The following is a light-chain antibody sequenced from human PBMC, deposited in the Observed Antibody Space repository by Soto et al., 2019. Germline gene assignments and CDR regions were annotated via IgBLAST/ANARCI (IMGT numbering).Light chain of an antibody. V-gene: IGLV2-14*01. Sequence: QSALTQPASMSGSPGQSITISCTGTSNDVGGYNYVSWYQQHPGKAPKLMIFEVSNRPSGVSNRFSGSESGNTASLTISGLQAEDEAYYYCCSYTSTNSRVFGGGTKVTVL. J-gene: IGLJ3*02. CDR2: EVS. CDR1: SNDVGGYNY. CDR3: CSYTSTNSRV.